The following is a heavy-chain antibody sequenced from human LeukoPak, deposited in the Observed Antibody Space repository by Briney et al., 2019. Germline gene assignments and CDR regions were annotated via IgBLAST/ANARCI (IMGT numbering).Heavy chain of an antibody. D-gene: IGHD3/OR15-3a*01. J-gene: IGHJ4*02. Sequence: SETLSLTCTVSGGSISSYFWSWIRQPAGKGLEWIGRIYTSGSTNYNPSLKSRVTMSVDTSKNQFSLKLSSVTAADTAVYYCARDDFRGTAFDYWGQGALVTVSS. CDR1: GGSISSYF. V-gene: IGHV4-4*07. CDR2: IYTSGST. CDR3: ARDDFRGTAFDY.